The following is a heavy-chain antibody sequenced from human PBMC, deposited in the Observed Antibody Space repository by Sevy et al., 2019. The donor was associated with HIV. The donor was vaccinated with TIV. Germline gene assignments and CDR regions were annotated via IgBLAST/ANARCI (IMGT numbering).Heavy chain of an antibody. CDR1: GFTFSSYW. CDR2: IKQDGSEK. V-gene: IGHV3-7*01. D-gene: IGHD5-18*01. CDR3: AREGEGYSYGYYFDY. J-gene: IGHJ4*02. Sequence: GGSLRLSCAASGFTFSSYWMSWVRRAPGKGLEWVANIKQDGSEKYYVDSVKGRFTISRDNAKNSLYLQMNSLRAEDTAVYYCAREGEGYSYGYYFDYWGQGTLVTVSS.